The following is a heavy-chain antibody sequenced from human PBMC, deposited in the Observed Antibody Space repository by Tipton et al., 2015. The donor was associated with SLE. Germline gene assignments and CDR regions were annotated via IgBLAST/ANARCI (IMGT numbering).Heavy chain of an antibody. J-gene: IGHJ3*02. D-gene: IGHD3-3*01. V-gene: IGHV4-61*02. CDR2: IYTSGST. CDR1: GGSISSGSYY. Sequence: TLSLTCTVSGGSISSGSYYWTWIRQPAGKGLEWIGRIYTSGSTHYNPSLKSRVTISLDTSKNQFSLKLSSVTAAGTAVYYCARTQLRVSPNAFDIWGQGTMVTVSS. CDR3: ARTQLRVSPNAFDI.